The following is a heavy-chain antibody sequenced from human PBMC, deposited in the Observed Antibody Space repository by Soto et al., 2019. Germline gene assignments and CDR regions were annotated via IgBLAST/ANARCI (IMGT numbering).Heavy chain of an antibody. V-gene: IGHV1-69*01. CDR2: IIPIFGTA. D-gene: IGHD5-18*01. Sequence: QVQLVQSGAEVKKPGSSVKVSCKASGGTFSSYAISWVRQAPGQGLEWMGGIIPIFGTANYAQKFQGRVTITADESTSTAYMELSSLRSEDTAVYYCARGPWIQLWPEVVYYYGMDVWGQGTTVTVSS. CDR1: GGTFSSYA. J-gene: IGHJ6*02. CDR3: ARGPWIQLWPEVVYYYGMDV.